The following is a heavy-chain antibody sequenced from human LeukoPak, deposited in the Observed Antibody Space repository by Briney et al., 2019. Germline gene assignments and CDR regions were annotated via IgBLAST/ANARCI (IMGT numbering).Heavy chain of an antibody. D-gene: IGHD3-9*01. CDR1: GFTFSSYA. CDR3: AKLVYDILTGYSSEAFDI. Sequence: GGSLRLSCAASGFTFSSYAMSWVRQAPGKGLEWVSAISGSGGSTYYADSVKGRFTISRDNSKNTVYLQMDSLRAEDAAVYYCAKLVYDILTGYSSEAFDIWGQGTMVTVSS. J-gene: IGHJ3*02. CDR2: ISGSGGST. V-gene: IGHV3-23*01.